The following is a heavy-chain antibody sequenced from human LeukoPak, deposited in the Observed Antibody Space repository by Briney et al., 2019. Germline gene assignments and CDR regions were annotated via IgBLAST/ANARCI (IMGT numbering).Heavy chain of an antibody. CDR3: ARVSYDSSGYDY. Sequence: SETLSLTCTVSGGSISSSNWWSWVRQPPGKGLEWIGEITNYNPSLKSRVTISVDKSKNQFSLKLSSVTAADTAVYYCARVSYDSSGYDYWGQGTLVTVSS. J-gene: IGHJ4*02. CDR2: IT. D-gene: IGHD3-22*01. V-gene: IGHV4-4*02. CDR1: GGSISSSNW.